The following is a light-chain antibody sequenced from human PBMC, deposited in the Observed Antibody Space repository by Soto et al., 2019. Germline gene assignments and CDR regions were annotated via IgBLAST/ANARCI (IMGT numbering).Light chain of an antibody. CDR2: ENS. V-gene: IGLV1-51*01. Sequence: QSVLTQPPSVSAAPGQKVTISCSGTRSNIGVNYVSWYQQHVPGTVPKLLSYENSQRPSGIPDRFSASKSGTTATLAITGLQTGDEADYYCATWGTSLSGAVFGSGTKLTVL. CDR3: ATWGTSLSGAV. CDR1: RSNIGVNY. J-gene: IGLJ1*01.